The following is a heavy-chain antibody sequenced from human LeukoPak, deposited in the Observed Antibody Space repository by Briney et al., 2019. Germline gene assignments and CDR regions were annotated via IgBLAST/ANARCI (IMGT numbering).Heavy chain of an antibody. CDR1: GFTFSPYG. CDR2: ISYDGSDK. CDR3: ARDSRQLALDS. J-gene: IGHJ4*02. D-gene: IGHD1-1*01. V-gene: IGHV3-30*03. Sequence: GGSLRLSCAASGFTFSPYGMHWVRQAPGKGLEWVAVISYDGSDKYYADSVKDRFTISRDNSKNTLYLQMNSLRAEDTAVYYCARDSRQLALDSWGQGTLVTVSS.